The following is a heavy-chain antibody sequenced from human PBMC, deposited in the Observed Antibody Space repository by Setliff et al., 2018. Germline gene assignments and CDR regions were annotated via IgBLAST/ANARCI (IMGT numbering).Heavy chain of an antibody. CDR2: IQGTGNT. CDR1: GGSFGSGTHY. J-gene: IGHJ4*02. V-gene: IGHV4-61*02. Sequence: LSLTYTVTGGSFGSGTHYWSWIRQPAGKVPEWIGLIQGTGNTNYNPSLQSRATTSIDTSKNQISLKITSVTAADTALYSCAGTPARGTTWLSPFDYWGQGIQVTVSS. D-gene: IGHD3-9*01. CDR3: AGTPARGTTWLSPFDY.